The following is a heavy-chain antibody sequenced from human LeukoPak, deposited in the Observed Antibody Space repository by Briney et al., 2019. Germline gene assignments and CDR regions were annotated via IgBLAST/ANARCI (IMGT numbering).Heavy chain of an antibody. D-gene: IGHD5-18*01. V-gene: IGHV4-38-2*02. CDR3: ARGGVDTATD. J-gene: IGHJ4*02. CDR2: IYHSGST. CDR1: GYSISSGYY. Sequence: SETLSLTCTVSGYSISSGYYWGWIRQPPGKGLEWIGSIYHSGSTYYNPSLKSRVTISVDTSKNQFSLKLSSVTAADTAVYYCARGGVDTATDWGQGTLVTVSS.